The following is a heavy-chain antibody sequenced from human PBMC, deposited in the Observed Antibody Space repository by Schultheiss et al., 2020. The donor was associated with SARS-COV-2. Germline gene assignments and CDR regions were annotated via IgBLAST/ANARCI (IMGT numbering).Heavy chain of an antibody. D-gene: IGHD3-3*01. V-gene: IGHV3-11*03. CDR3: AKDLNIRSVYPKYFLDY. J-gene: IGHJ4*02. CDR1: GFTFSDYF. CDR2: ISSSSSYI. Sequence: GESLKISCAASGFTFSDYFMSWIRQAPGKGLEWVSYISSSSSYIYYADSGRFTISRDNAKNSLYLQMNSLKTEDTPVYYCAKDLNIRSVYPKYFLDYWGQGTLVTVSS.